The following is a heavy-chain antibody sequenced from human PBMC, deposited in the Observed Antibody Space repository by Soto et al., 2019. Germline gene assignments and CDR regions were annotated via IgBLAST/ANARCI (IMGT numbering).Heavy chain of an antibody. Sequence: SVKVSCQASGYTFTSYDINWVRQATVQGLEWMGWMNPNSGNTDYAQKFQGRVTMTRNTSISTAYMELSSLRSEDTAVYYCAREDETNYGDYYYYYGMDVWGQGTTVTVSS. CDR2: MNPNSGNT. D-gene: IGHD4-17*01. J-gene: IGHJ6*02. V-gene: IGHV1-8*01. CDR1: GYTFTSYD. CDR3: AREDETNYGDYYYYYGMDV.